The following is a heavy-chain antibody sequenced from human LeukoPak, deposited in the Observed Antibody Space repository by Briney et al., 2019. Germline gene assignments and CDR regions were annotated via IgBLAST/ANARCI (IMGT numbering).Heavy chain of an antibody. CDR3: ARIDFWSGYYWDY. D-gene: IGHD3-3*01. J-gene: IGHJ4*02. Sequence: SETLSLTCTVSGGSISSYYWSWIRQPPGKGLEWIGYIYYSGSTNYNPSLKSRVTISVDTSKNQFSLKLSSVTAADTAVYHCARIDFWSGYYWDYWGQGTLVTVSS. CDR1: GGSISSYY. V-gene: IGHV4-59*01. CDR2: IYYSGST.